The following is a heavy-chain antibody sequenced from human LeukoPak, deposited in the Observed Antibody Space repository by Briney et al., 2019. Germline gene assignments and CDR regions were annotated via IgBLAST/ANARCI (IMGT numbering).Heavy chain of an antibody. Sequence: GASVKISCKASGYTFTSYGISWVRQAPGQGLEWMGWISAHNGNTNYAQKLQGRVTMTTDTSTSTAYMELRSLRSDDTAVYYCARSYTIEVFAVGVLGYWGQGTLVTVSS. D-gene: IGHD3-16*01. CDR3: ARSYTIEVFAVGVLGY. V-gene: IGHV1-18*01. CDR1: GYTFTSYG. CDR2: ISAHNGNT. J-gene: IGHJ4*02.